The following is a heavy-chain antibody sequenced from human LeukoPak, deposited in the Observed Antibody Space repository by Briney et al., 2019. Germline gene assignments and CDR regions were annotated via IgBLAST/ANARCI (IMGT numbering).Heavy chain of an antibody. CDR2: IHYTGST. Sequence: SETLSLTCLVSGGSISGSHWSWIRQPPGKGLEWIGYIHYTGSTDYNPSLRSRVTLSIDMSKNQFSLRLSSVTAADTAVYYCARTGGDCSSGLCYYAMDVWGQGSTVTVS. J-gene: IGHJ6*02. V-gene: IGHV4-59*01. D-gene: IGHD2-21*02. CDR3: ARTGGDCSSGLCYYAMDV. CDR1: GGSISGSH.